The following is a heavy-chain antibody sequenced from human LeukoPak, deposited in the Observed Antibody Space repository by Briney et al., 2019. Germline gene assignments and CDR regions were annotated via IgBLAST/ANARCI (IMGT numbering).Heavy chain of an antibody. CDR3: AKVTTTTYIIRDAFDI. D-gene: IGHD2/OR15-2a*01. V-gene: IGHV3-23*01. CDR2: ISGSGGST. CDR1: GFTFSSYA. J-gene: IGHJ3*02. Sequence: GGSLRLSCAASGFTFSSYAMSWVRQAPGKGLEWVSAISGSGGSTFYADSVKGRFTISRDNSKNTLYLQMNSLRAEDTAVYYCAKVTTTTYIIRDAFDIWGQGTMVTVSS.